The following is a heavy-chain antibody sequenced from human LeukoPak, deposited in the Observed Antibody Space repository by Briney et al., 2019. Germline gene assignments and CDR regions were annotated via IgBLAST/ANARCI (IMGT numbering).Heavy chain of an antibody. V-gene: IGHV3-33*01. Sequence: GRSLRLSCAASGFTFSSYGMHWVRQAPGKGLEWVAVIWYDGSNKYYADSVKGRFTISRDNSKNTLYLQMNSLRAEDTAVYYCATLVAGTRVDYWGQGTLVTVSS. CDR3: ATLVAGTRVDY. J-gene: IGHJ4*02. CDR1: GFTFSSYG. D-gene: IGHD6-19*01. CDR2: IWYDGSNK.